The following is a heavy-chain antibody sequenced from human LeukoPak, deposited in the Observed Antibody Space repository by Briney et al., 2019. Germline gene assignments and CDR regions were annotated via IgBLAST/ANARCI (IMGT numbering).Heavy chain of an antibody. V-gene: IGHV1-8*03. CDR2: MNPNSGNT. CDR1: GYTFTSYD. J-gene: IGHJ4*02. D-gene: IGHD3-16*01. CDR3: VRVPILRMGELSDFDY. Sequence: ASVKVSCKASGYTFTSYDINWVRQATGQGLEWMGWMNPNSGNTGYAQKFQGRVTITRNTSISTAYMELSSLRSEDTAFYYCVRVPILRMGELSDFDYWGQGTLVTVSP.